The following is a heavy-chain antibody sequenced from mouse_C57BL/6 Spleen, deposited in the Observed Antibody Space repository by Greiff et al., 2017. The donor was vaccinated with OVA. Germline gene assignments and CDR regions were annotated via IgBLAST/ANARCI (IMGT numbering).Heavy chain of an antibody. J-gene: IGHJ2*01. D-gene: IGHD6-1*01. CDR1: GYSITSGYY. CDR2: ISYDGSN. CDR3: ARRIISLYYFDY. Sequence: EVQLQQSGPGLVKPSQSLSLTCSVTGYSITSGYYWNWIRQFPGNKLEWMGYISYDGSNNYNPSLKNRISITRDTSKNQFFLKLNSVTTEDTATYYCARRIISLYYFDYWGQGTTLTVSS. V-gene: IGHV3-6*01.